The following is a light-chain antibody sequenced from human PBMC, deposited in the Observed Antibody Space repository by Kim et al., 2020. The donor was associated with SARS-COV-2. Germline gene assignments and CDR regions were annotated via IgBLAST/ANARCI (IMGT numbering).Light chain of an antibody. CDR3: HKRKSTPWT. CDR2: VDP. V-gene: IGKV1-39*01. Sequence: VGDTGTVSCRANKSSRSCLKCYQQNPGKSPRLLIYVDPGLQRGVQQRFSGSGSGKNFTLPMSALRPENFALYYCHKRKSTPWTFGQGTKVDIK. J-gene: IGKJ1*01. CDR1: KSSRSC.